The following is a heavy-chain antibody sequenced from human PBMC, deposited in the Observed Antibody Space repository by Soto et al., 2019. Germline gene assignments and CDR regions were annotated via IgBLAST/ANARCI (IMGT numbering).Heavy chain of an antibody. V-gene: IGHV1-2*04. D-gene: IGHD2-15*01. CDR3: ARDEGVGDYYYGMDV. Sequence: EASVKVSCKASGYTFTGYYMHWVRQAPGQGLEWMGWINPNSGGTNYAQKFQGWVTMTRDTSISTAYMELSRLRSDDTAVYYCARDEGVGDYYYGMDVWGQGTTVTVSS. CDR1: GYTFTGYY. CDR2: INPNSGGT. J-gene: IGHJ6*02.